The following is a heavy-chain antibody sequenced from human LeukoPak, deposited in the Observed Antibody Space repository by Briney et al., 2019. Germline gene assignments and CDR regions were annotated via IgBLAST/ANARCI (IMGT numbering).Heavy chain of an antibody. J-gene: IGHJ4*02. CDR1: GGTFSSYA. V-gene: IGHV1-69*05. Sequence: AAVKVSCKASGGTFSSYAISWVRQAPGQGLEWMGGTIPIFGTANYAQKFQGRVTITTDESTSTAYMELSSLRSEDTAVYYCARGSLGYCSSTSCPRALYFDYWGQGTLVIVSS. CDR3: ARGSLGYCSSTSCPRALYFDY. D-gene: IGHD2-2*01. CDR2: TIPIFGTA.